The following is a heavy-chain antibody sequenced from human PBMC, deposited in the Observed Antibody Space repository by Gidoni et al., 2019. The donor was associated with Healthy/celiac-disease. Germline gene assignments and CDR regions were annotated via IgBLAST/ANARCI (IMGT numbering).Heavy chain of an antibody. CDR1: GFTFSSYA. Sequence: EVQLLESGGGLVQPGGSLRLSCAASGFTFSSYAMSWVRQAPGKGLEWVSAISGSGGSTYYADSVKGRFTISRDNSKNTLYLQMNSLRAEDTAVYYCAKVCERYSGWQKYYFDYWGQGTLVTVSS. CDR2: ISGSGGST. V-gene: IGHV3-23*01. J-gene: IGHJ4*02. D-gene: IGHD6-19*01. CDR3: AKVCERYSGWQKYYFDY.